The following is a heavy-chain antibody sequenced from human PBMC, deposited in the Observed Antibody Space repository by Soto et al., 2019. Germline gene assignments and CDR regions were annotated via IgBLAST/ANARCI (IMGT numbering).Heavy chain of an antibody. CDR1: GGSFSGYY. CDR3: ARGRIITFGGVIGPFDY. Sequence: PSETLSLTCAVYGGSFSGYYWSWIRQPPGKGLEWIGEINHSGSTNYNPSLKSRVTISVDTSKNQFSLKLSSVTAADTAVYYCARGRIITFGGVIGPFDYWCPGLLVTVFS. CDR2: INHSGST. J-gene: IGHJ4*02. V-gene: IGHV4-34*01. D-gene: IGHD3-16*02.